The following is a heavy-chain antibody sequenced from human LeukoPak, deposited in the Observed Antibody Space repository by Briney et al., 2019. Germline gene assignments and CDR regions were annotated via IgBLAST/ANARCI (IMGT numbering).Heavy chain of an antibody. CDR2: ISSNGGST. V-gene: IGHV3-64D*06. D-gene: IGHD3-10*01. CDR3: VKDGSGSYYTYYFDY. J-gene: IGHJ4*02. CDR1: GFTFSRYA. Sequence: TGGSLRLSCSASGFTFSRYAMHWDRQAPGKGLEYVSAISSNGGSTYYADSVKGRFTISRDNSKNTLYLQMSSLRAEDTAVYYCVKDGSGSYYTYYFDYWGQGTLVTVSS.